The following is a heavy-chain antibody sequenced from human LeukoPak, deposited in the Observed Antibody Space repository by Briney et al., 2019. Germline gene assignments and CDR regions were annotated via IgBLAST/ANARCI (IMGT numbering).Heavy chain of an antibody. CDR2: ISGSGGST. V-gene: IGHV3-23*01. J-gene: IGHJ5*02. Sequence: GGSLRLSCAASGFTFSSYAMSWVRQAPGKGLEWVSAISGSGGSTYYADSVKGRFTISRDNSKNTLYLQMNSLRAEDTAVYYWAKGLIAAADHNWFDPWGQGTLVTVSS. CDR1: GFTFSSYA. D-gene: IGHD6-13*01. CDR3: AKGLIAAADHNWFDP.